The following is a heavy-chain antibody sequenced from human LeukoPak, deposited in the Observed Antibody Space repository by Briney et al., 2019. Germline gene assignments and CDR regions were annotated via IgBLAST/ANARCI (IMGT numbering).Heavy chain of an antibody. CDR1: GGSISSGGYY. Sequence: SETLSLTCTVSGGSISSGGYYWSWTRQPPGKGLEWIGYIYHSGSTYYNPSLKSRVTISVDRSKNQFSLKLSSVTAADTAVYYCARGVGANADAFDIWGQGTMVTVSS. D-gene: IGHD1-26*01. CDR3: ARGVGANADAFDI. J-gene: IGHJ3*02. V-gene: IGHV4-30-2*01. CDR2: IYHSGST.